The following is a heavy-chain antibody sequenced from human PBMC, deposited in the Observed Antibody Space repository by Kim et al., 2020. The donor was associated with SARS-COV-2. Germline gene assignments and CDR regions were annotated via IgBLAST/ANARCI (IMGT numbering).Heavy chain of an antibody. V-gene: IGHV1-46*01. CDR1: GYTFTSYY. CDR2: INHSGGST. CDR3: ARDGSSGYFAFDI. J-gene: IGHJ3*02. D-gene: IGHD3-22*01. Sequence: ASVKVSCKASGYTFTSYYMHWVRQAPGQGLEWMGIINHSGGSTSYAQKFQGRVTMTRDTSTSTVYMELSSLRSEDTAVYYCARDGSSGYFAFDIWGQGTMVNVSS.